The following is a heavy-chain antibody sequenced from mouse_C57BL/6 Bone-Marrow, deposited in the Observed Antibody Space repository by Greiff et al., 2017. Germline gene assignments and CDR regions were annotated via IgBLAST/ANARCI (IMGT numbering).Heavy chain of an antibody. CDR1: GYTFTSYW. J-gene: IGHJ2*01. CDR2: IYPTSGST. V-gene: IGHV1-55*01. CDR3: ARSGPLGRSFDY. Sequence: QVQLQQSGAELVKPGASVKMSCKASGYTFTSYWITWVKQRPGQGLEWIGDIYPTSGSTNYNEKFKGKATLTVDTSSNTAYMQLSSLTSEDSAVYYCARSGPLGRSFDYWGQGTTLTVSS. D-gene: IGHD4-1*01.